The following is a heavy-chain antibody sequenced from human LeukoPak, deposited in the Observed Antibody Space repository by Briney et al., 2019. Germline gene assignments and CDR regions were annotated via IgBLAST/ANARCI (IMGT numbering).Heavy chain of an antibody. D-gene: IGHD6-13*01. V-gene: IGHV1-18*01. J-gene: IGHJ4*02. CDR1: GYTFTSYG. CDR2: ISAYNGNT. Sequence: ASVNVSCKASGYTFTSYGISWVRQAPGQRLEWLGGISAYNGNTNYAQKHQGRVTMSTDTSTSTAYMELRSLRSDDTAVYSCARYSRSSWYINDYGGQGPLVTVSA. CDR3: ARYSRSSWYINDY.